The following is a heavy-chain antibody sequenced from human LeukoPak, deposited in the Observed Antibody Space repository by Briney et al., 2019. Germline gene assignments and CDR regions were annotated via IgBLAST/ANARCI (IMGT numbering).Heavy chain of an antibody. J-gene: IGHJ4*02. Sequence: SGPALVKPTQTLTLTCTFSGFSLTTTGMRVMWIRQPPGKALEWLARIDWDDDKFYSASLKARLTISKDNYKNQVVLTMTTMDPVDTATYYCARGSGYSRFDYWGQGTLVTVSS. CDR1: GFSLTTTGMR. CDR3: ARGSGYSRFDY. CDR2: IDWDDDK. V-gene: IGHV2-70*04. D-gene: IGHD3-22*01.